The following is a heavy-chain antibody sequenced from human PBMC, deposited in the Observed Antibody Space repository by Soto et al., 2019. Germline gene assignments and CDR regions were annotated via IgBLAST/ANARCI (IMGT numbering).Heavy chain of an antibody. CDR2: ISAYNGNA. Sequence: ASVKVSCKASGYTFTSYGISWVRQAPGQGLEWMGWISAYNGNANYAQKLQGRVTMTTDTSTSTAYMELSSLRSEDTAVYYCARGYCSSTSGYANYYYYYMDVWGKGTTVTVSS. CDR1: GYTFTSYG. D-gene: IGHD2-2*01. V-gene: IGHV1-18*01. CDR3: ARGYCSSTSGYANYYYYYMDV. J-gene: IGHJ6*03.